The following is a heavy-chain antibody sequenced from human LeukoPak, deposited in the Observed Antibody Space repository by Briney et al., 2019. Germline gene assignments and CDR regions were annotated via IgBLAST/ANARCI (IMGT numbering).Heavy chain of an antibody. Sequence: AGSLRLSCVAYGFSFSRYCVHRARKAPGKGLMWVSSINTDGTTTDYADSVKGRFTISRDNAKSTVFLQMNRLRVEDRAVYYSLRAHDNDDSRGYSHDYWGQGTLVTVSS. CDR2: INTDGTTT. D-gene: IGHD3-22*01. J-gene: IGHJ4*02. CDR3: LRAHDNDDSRGYSHDY. CDR1: GFSFSRYC. V-gene: IGHV3-74*01.